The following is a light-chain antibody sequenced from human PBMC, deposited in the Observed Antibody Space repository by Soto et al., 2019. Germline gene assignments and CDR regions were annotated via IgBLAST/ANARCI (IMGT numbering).Light chain of an antibody. J-gene: IGKJ1*01. V-gene: IGKV1-5*01. Sequence: DIQMTQSPSTLSASVGDRVTITCRASQTINTWLDWYQQKPGKAPKLLIYDASSLESGVPSRLRGSGSGTELTITISSMKNDDFATYLCQQYESYIRTFGHGTKVDIK. CDR3: QQYESYIRT. CDR1: QTINTW. CDR2: DAS.